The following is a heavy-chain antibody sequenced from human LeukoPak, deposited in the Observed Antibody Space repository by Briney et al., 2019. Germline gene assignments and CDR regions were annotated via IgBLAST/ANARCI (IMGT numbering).Heavy chain of an antibody. V-gene: IGHV4-31*03. CDR3: GRGTAELDYENSGYVRCFDL. CDR1: DGSINSGGDY. Sequence: PSETLSLTCTVSDGSINSGGDYWCWIRQHPGKGLEWIGYVYYTGNTHYNPSLKSRVTMSVDTSKNHFSLKLNSVTAADTAIYCCGRGTAELDYENSGYVRCFDLWGEGILVSVSS. CDR2: VYYTGNT. J-gene: IGHJ5*02. D-gene: IGHD3-22*01.